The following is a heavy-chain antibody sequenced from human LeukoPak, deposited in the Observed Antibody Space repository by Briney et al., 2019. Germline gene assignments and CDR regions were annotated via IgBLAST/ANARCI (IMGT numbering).Heavy chain of an antibody. CDR1: GFTFSSYG. Sequence: GRSLRLSCAASGFTFSSYGMHWVRQAPGKGLEWVAVTSYDGGTPYYADSVKGRFTISRDNSKNTLYLQMNSLRAEDTAVYYCAKDPLVRRYTVTPNYFDYWGQGTLVTVSS. J-gene: IGHJ4*02. CDR2: TSYDGGTP. D-gene: IGHD4-17*01. CDR3: AKDPLVRRYTVTPNYFDY. V-gene: IGHV3-30*18.